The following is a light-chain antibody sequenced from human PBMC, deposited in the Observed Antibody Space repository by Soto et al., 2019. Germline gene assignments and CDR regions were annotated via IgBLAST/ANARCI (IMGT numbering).Light chain of an antibody. CDR3: QQRYTTPWT. CDR1: QSVLYSSNSKNY. V-gene: IGKV4-1*01. Sequence: DIVMTQSRESLAVSLGERATIKGNSRQSVLYSSNSKNYLAWHQQKPGQPPKLLIYWASTRKSGVPDRFSGSGSGTDFTLTISSLQAEDLAAYYCQQRYTTPWTFGQGTRVELK. J-gene: IGKJ1*01. CDR2: WAS.